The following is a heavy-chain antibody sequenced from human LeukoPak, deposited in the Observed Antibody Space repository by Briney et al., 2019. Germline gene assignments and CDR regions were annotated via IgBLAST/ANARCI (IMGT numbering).Heavy chain of an antibody. CDR2: IFSSGST. Sequence: PSETLTLTCTDSGCAFSSYGLNWIRQPPGKGLEWIGYIFSSGSTNYNPSLRSRVTISVDASKNQLPPKLSCVTAADAAVYDCARGPYYFDYWGQGTLVTVSS. CDR1: GCAFSSYG. V-gene: IGHV4-59*01. CDR3: ARGPYYFDY. J-gene: IGHJ4*02.